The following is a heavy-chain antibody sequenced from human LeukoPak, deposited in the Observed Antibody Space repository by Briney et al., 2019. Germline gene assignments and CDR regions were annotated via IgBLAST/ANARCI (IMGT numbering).Heavy chain of an antibody. CDR3: ARAGYSSGWYSGGGMDV. J-gene: IGHJ6*02. CDR1: GYTFTSYG. Sequence: ASVKVSCTASGYTFTSYGISWVRQAPGQGLEWMGWISAYNGNTNYAQKLQGRVTMTTDTSTSTAYMELRSLRSDDTAVYYCARAGYSSGWYSGGGMDVWGQGTTVTVSS. D-gene: IGHD6-19*01. V-gene: IGHV1-18*01. CDR2: ISAYNGNT.